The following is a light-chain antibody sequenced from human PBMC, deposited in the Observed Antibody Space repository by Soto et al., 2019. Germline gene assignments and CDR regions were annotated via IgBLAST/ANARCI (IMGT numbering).Light chain of an antibody. Sequence: QSVLTQPPSASGSSGQSVTISCTGTSSDVGAYKYVSWYQQYPGKAPKLMIYEVSKRPSGVPDRFSGSKSGNTASLTVSGLQAEDEADYYCTSYAGSNIWVFGGGTKLTVL. CDR2: EVS. CDR3: TSYAGSNIWV. J-gene: IGLJ3*02. CDR1: SSDVGAYKY. V-gene: IGLV2-8*01.